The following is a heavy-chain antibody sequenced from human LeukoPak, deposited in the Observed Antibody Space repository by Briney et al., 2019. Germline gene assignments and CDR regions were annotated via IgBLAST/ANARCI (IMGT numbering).Heavy chain of an antibody. CDR3: ARVRVGEDLDY. CDR2: INPNSGGT. J-gene: IGHJ4*02. V-gene: IGHV1-2*02. Sequence: ASVKVSCKASGYTFTGYYMHWVRQAPGQGLEWMGWINPNSGGTNYAQKFQGRVAMTRDASISAAYMELSRLTSDDTAVYYCARVRVGEDLDYWGQGTLVTVSS. D-gene: IGHD3-16*01. CDR1: GYTFTGYY.